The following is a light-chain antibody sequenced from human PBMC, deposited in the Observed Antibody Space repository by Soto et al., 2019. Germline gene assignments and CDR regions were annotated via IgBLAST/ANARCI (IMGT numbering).Light chain of an antibody. CDR1: QTISNY. V-gene: IGKV1-39*01. CDR3: QQCYNSPWT. J-gene: IGKJ1*01. CDR2: VAS. Sequence: DIQMTQSPSSLSASVGDRVTITCRASQTISNYLNWYQQKPGEAPKLLIYVASTLQSGVPSRFSGSGSGTDFSLTITSLQPEDFATYFCQQCYNSPWTFGKGTKVEIK.